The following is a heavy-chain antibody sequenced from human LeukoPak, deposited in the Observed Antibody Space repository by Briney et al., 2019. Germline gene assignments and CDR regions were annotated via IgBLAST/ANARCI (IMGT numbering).Heavy chain of an antibody. CDR3: ARAVFKRGVIITRYYFDY. D-gene: IGHD3-10*01. J-gene: IGHJ4*02. CDR1: GYTFTSYD. CDR2: MNPNSGNT. V-gene: IGHV1-8*01. Sequence: ASVKVSCKASGYTFTSYDINWVRQATGQGLEWMGWMNPNSGNTGYAQKFQGRVTMTRNTSISTAYMELSSLRSEDTAVYYCARAVFKRGVIITRYYFDYWGQGTLVTVSS.